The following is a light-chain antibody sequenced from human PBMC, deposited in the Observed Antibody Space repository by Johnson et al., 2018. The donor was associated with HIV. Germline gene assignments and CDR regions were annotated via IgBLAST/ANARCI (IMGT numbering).Light chain of an antibody. Sequence: HSVLSQPPSVSAAPGQKVTISCSGSSSNIGNNYVSWYQQLPGTAPKLLIYDNNKRPSGIPDRISGSKSGTSATLGITGLQTGAEADYYCGTWDSSLSIYVLGTGTKVTVL. J-gene: IGLJ1*01. CDR1: SSNIGNNY. CDR2: DNN. V-gene: IGLV1-51*01. CDR3: GTWDSSLSIYV.